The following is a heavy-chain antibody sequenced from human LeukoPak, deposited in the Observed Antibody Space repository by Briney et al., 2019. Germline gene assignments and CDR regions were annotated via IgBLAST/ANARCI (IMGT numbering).Heavy chain of an antibody. Sequence: SETLSLTCTVSGGSMSSYYWSWIRQPPGKGLEWVGYIYYSGTTNYNPSLKSRLTISVDTSKNQFSLKLSSVTAADTAVYYCARGTIFGVATNWFDPWGQGTLVTVSS. CDR2: IYYSGTT. CDR1: GGSMSSYY. D-gene: IGHD3-3*01. V-gene: IGHV4-59*01. J-gene: IGHJ5*02. CDR3: ARGTIFGVATNWFDP.